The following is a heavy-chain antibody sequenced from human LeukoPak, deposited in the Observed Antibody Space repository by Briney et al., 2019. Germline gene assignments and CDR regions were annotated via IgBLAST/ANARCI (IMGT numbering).Heavy chain of an antibody. J-gene: IGHJ5*02. CDR3: ARGFWFDP. CDR1: GYTVTSYD. CDR2: MNPNSGNT. Sequence: ASVTVSFKASGYTVTSYDINWVRQATGQGLEWMGWMNPNSGNTGYAQKFQGRVTMTRNTSISTAYMELSSLRSEDADVYYCARGFWFDPWGQGTLVTVSS. V-gene: IGHV1-8*01.